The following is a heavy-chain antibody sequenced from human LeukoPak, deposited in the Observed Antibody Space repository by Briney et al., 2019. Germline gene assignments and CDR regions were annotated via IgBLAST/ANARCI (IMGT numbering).Heavy chain of an antibody. CDR2: ISGDGGST. D-gene: IGHD2/OR15-2a*01. CDR1: GFTFDGYA. CDR3: AKALSGVYYYYGMDV. Sequence: PVGSLRLSCAASGFTFDGYAVHWVRQAPWKGLEWVSLISGDGGSTYYADSVKGRFTISRDNSKNSLYLQMNSLRTEDTALYYCAKALSGVYYYYGMDVWGQGTTVTVSS. J-gene: IGHJ6*02. V-gene: IGHV3-43*02.